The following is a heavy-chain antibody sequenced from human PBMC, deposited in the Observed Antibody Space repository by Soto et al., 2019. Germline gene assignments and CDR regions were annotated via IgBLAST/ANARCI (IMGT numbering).Heavy chain of an antibody. J-gene: IGHJ4*02. CDR2: ISGSGGST. D-gene: IGHD6-6*01. CDR1: GFTFSSYA. V-gene: IGHV3-23*01. CDR3: AKDREYSTSHYFDY. Sequence: EVQLLESGGGLVQPGGSLRLSCAASGFTFSSYAMSWVRQAPGKGLEWVSGISGSGGSTYYADSVKGRFSNSRDNSKNTLYLQMNSLRAEDTAVYYCAKDREYSTSHYFDYWGQGTLVTVSS.